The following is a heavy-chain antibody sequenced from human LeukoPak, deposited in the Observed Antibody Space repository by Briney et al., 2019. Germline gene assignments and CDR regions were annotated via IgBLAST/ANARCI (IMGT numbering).Heavy chain of an antibody. CDR3: ARDLVPYYDSSGYYDAFDI. CDR2: ISAYNGNT. V-gene: IGHV1-18*01. CDR1: GYTFTSYG. Sequence: ASVKVSCKASGYTFTSYGISWVRQAPGQGLEWMGWISAYNGNTNYAQKLQGRVTMTTDTSTSTAYMELGSLRSDDTAVYYCARDLVPYYDSSGYYDAFDIWGQGTMVTVSS. D-gene: IGHD3-22*01. J-gene: IGHJ3*02.